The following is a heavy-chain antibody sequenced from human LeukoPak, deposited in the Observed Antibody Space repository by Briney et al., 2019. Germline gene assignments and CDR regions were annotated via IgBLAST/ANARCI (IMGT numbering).Heavy chain of an antibody. CDR1: GGSISSSSYY. V-gene: IGHV4-39*07. Sequence: SETLSLTCTVSGGSISSSSYYWGWIRQPPGKGLEWIGSIYYSGSTYYNPSLKSRVTISVDTSKNQFSLKLSSVTAADTAVYYCARDLLRYCSSTSCYAGEYWGQGTLVTVSS. CDR3: ARDLLRYCSSTSCYAGEY. J-gene: IGHJ4*02. CDR2: IYYSGST. D-gene: IGHD2-2*01.